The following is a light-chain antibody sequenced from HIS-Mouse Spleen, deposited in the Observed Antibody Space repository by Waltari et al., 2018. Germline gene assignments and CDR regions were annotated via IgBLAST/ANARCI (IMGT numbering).Light chain of an antibody. Sequence: QSALTQPASVSGAPVQSITISCTGTSTDVGSYNLFSWYQQHPGNAPKLMIYEGSKRPSGVSNRFSGSKSGNTASLTISGLQAEDEADYYCCSYAGSSTWVFGGGTKLTVL. CDR3: CSYAGSSTWV. CDR2: EGS. CDR1: STDVGSYNL. J-gene: IGLJ3*02. V-gene: IGLV2-23*01.